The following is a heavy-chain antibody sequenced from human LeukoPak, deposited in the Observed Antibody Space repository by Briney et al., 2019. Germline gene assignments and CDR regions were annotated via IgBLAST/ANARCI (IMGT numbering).Heavy chain of an antibody. V-gene: IGHV3-23*01. Sequence: PGGSLRLSCAASGFTFSSYVMSWVRQAPGKGLEWVSAISGGGGTTNYADSVKGRFTISRDNSKNTLYLQMNSLRAEDTALYYCAKHLVGSGSSSSDNWGQGTLVTVSS. J-gene: IGHJ4*02. CDR3: AKHLVGSGSSSSDN. CDR1: GFTFSSYV. CDR2: ISGGGGTT. D-gene: IGHD3-10*01.